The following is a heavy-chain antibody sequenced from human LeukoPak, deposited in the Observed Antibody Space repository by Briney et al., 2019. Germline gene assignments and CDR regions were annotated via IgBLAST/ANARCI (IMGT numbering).Heavy chain of an antibody. Sequence: PSETLSLTCTVPGGSISSYYWSWIRQPPGKGLEWIGYIYYSGSTNYNPSLKSRVTISVDTSRNQFSLKLSSVTAADTAVYYCARSIAVAGMNHYYYGMDVWGQGTTVTVSS. CDR1: GGSISSYY. J-gene: IGHJ6*02. CDR2: IYYSGST. D-gene: IGHD6-19*01. CDR3: ARSIAVAGMNHYYYGMDV. V-gene: IGHV4-59*08.